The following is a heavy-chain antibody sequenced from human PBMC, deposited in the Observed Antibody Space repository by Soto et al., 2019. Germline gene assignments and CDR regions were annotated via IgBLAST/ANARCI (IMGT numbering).Heavy chain of an antibody. CDR2: ISGSGGST. Sequence: PGGSLRLSCAASGFTFSSSDMSWVRQAPVKGLEWVSAISGSGGSTYYADSVKGRFTISRDNSKNPLYLQMNSLRAGDTAVYYCAKAPSINVRGVHFDYWGQGTLVTVSS. CDR3: AKAPSINVRGVHFDY. J-gene: IGHJ4*02. V-gene: IGHV3-23*01. CDR1: GFTFSSSD. D-gene: IGHD3-10*01.